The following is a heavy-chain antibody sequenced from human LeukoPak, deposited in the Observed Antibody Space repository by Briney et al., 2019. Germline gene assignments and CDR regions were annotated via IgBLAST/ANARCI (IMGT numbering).Heavy chain of an antibody. CDR2: ISGSGGST. CDR3: AKDLRSSADSKMGAADY. CDR1: GFTFRSYG. Sequence: GTLRLSCAASGFTFRSYGMSWVRQAPGKGLEWVSAISGSGGSTYYADSVRGRFTISRDNSKNTLHLQLNSLRAEDTAVYYCAKDLRSSADSKMGAADYWGQGTLVTVSS. D-gene: IGHD1-26*01. J-gene: IGHJ4*02. V-gene: IGHV3-23*01.